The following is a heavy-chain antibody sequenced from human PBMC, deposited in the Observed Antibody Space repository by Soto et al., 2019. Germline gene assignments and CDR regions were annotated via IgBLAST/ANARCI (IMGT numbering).Heavy chain of an antibody. D-gene: IGHD6-6*01. CDR2: ISSSSSTI. CDR3: ARPEYSSSSYGMDV. CDR1: GFTFSSYS. V-gene: IGHV3-48*02. J-gene: IGHJ6*02. Sequence: GGSLRLSCVVSGFTFSSYSMIWVRQAPGKGLEWVSYISSSSSTIYYADSVKGRFTISRDNAKNSLYLQMNSLRDEDTAVYYCARPEYSSSSYGMDVWGQGTTVTVSS.